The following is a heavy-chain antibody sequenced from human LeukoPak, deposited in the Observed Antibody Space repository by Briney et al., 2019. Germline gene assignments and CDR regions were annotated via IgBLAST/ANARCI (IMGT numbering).Heavy chain of an antibody. CDR3: AKSLYCGDDCF. J-gene: IGHJ3*01. V-gene: IGHV4-34*01. CDR2: INDTGIT. D-gene: IGHD2-21*02. CDR1: GGSFNYY. Sequence: SETLSLTCAVYGGSFNYYWSWIRQPPGKGLEWIGEINDTGITKYNPSLKSRVSISVDTSKNQFSLKLTSVTAADTAIYYCAKSLYCGDDCFSGPGTLVTVSS.